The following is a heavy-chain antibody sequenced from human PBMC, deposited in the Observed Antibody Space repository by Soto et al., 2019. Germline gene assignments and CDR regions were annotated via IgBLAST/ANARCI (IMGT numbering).Heavy chain of an antibody. CDR1: GFNFITYS. CDR3: VRDGLDYYDTERLYPDY. V-gene: IGHV3-21*01. D-gene: IGHD3-22*01. J-gene: IGHJ4*02. Sequence: PGGSLRLSCAASGFNFITYSLSWVRQAPGKGLEWVASISSSAVYIDYADSVKGRFTISRDNANSSLYLQMNSLRAEDTATYYCVRDGLDYYDTERLYPDYWGQGTLVTVSS. CDR2: ISSSAVYI.